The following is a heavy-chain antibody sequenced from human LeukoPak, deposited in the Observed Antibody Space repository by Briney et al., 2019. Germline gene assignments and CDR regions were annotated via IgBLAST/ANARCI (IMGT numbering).Heavy chain of an antibody. J-gene: IGHJ4*02. D-gene: IGHD3-10*01. CDR3: ASNYYGSGSLDY. CDR2: IYYSGST. Sequence: SETLSLTCTVSGGSISSYYWSWIRQPRENGLEWIGNIYYSGSTNYNPSLKSRVTISEDTSKNHFSLKLSSVTAADTAVYYCASNYYGSGSLDYWGQGNLVTVSS. CDR1: GGSISSYY. V-gene: IGHV4-59*08.